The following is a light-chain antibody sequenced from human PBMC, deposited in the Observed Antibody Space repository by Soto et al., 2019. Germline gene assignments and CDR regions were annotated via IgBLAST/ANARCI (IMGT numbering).Light chain of an antibody. CDR3: SSYTTVTTFYV. J-gene: IGLJ1*01. Sequence: QSALTQPASVSGSPGQSITIPCTGTSSDVGGANFVSWYQHHPGKAPKLMIYDVTNRPSGVSDRFSGSKSGNTASLTISGLHAEDEADYFCSSYTTVTTFYVFGTGTKLTVL. CDR2: DVT. CDR1: SSDVGGANF. V-gene: IGLV2-14*03.